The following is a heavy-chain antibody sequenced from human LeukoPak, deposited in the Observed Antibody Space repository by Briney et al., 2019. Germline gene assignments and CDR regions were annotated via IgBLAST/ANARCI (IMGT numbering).Heavy chain of an antibody. J-gene: IGHJ6*02. V-gene: IGHV4-34*01. D-gene: IGHD2-2*01. CDR3: AYGLTTLSIVVPAANPGQYYYYYGMDV. CDR1: GGSFSGYY. Sequence: WETLSLTCAVYGGSFSGYYWSWIRQPPGKGLECIGEFYHSGSTKYNPSLKSRVTISVDTSKNQFSLKLSSVTAADTALYYCAYGLTTLSIVVPAANPGQYYYYYGMDVWGQGTTVTVSS. CDR2: FYHSGST.